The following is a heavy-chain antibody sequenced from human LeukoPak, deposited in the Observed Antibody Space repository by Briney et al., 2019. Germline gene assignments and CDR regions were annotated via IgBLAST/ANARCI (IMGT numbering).Heavy chain of an antibody. CDR3: ARGAGYSSSRFDY. J-gene: IGHJ4*02. Sequence: ASVKVSCKASGYTFTGYKIHWVRQAPGQGLEWMGWINTYSGVTKHAEKFQGRLTATRDTTISAAYIELSRLRSDDTAVYYCARGAGYSSSRFDYWGQGTLVTVSS. D-gene: IGHD6-6*01. V-gene: IGHV1-2*02. CDR1: GYTFTGYK. CDR2: INTYSGVT.